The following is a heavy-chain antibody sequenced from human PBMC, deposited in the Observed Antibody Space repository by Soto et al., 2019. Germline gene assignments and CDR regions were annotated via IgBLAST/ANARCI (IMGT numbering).Heavy chain of an antibody. CDR1: GFTFSNYA. D-gene: IGHD2-15*01. V-gene: IGHV3-23*01. CDR3: AKGDIGGLDY. J-gene: IGHJ4*02. CDR2: IRASGVTT. Sequence: DVQLLDSGGGLVQPGRSPRLSCAASGFTFSNYAMSWVRQAPGKGLEWVSTIRASGVTTFYADSARGRFTISRDNSKNTLSLQKNSLTADETAIYYCAKGDIGGLDYWGQGTLVTVSS.